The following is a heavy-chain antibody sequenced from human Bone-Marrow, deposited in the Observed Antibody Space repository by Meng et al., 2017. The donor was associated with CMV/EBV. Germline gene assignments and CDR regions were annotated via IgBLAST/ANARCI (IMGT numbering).Heavy chain of an antibody. V-gene: IGHV1-69*04. J-gene: IGHJ6*02. Sequence: SVKVSCKASGGTFSSYTISWVRQAPRQGLEWMGRIIPILGIANYAQKFQGRVTITADKSTSTAYMELSSLRSEDTAVYYCARDRCSSTSCYNYYYYYGMDVWGQGTTVTVSS. CDR1: GGTFSSYT. CDR3: ARDRCSSTSCYNYYYYYGMDV. CDR2: IIPILGIA. D-gene: IGHD2-2*02.